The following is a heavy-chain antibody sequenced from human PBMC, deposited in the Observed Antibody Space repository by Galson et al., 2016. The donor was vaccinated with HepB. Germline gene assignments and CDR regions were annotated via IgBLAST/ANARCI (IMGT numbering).Heavy chain of an antibody. V-gene: IGHV1-18*01. J-gene: IGHJ4*02. CDR2: ITPYNGNT. D-gene: IGHD3-3*01. CDR3: ARVHFWSGYYLDY. CDR1: GYTFTNYG. Sequence: SGYTFTNYGISWVRQAPGHGLEWVGWITPYNGNTNYAQKFQDRVTMTTATSTSTAYMELRSLRSDDTAVYYCARVHFWSGYYLDYWAQGTLVTVSS.